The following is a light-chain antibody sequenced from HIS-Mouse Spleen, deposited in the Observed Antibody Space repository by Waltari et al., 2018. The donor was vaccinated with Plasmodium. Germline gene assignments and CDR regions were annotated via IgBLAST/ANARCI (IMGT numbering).Light chain of an antibody. CDR1: SSNIGAGYD. CDR3: QSYDSSLSGSV. CDR2: GNS. V-gene: IGLV1-40*01. J-gene: IGLJ2*01. Sequence: QSVLTQPPSVSGAPGQRVTIPCTGSSSNIGAGYDVHWYQQLPGTAPKLLIHGNSNRPSGVPDRFSGSKSGTSASLAITGLQAEDEADYYCQSYDSSLSGSVFGGGTKLTVL.